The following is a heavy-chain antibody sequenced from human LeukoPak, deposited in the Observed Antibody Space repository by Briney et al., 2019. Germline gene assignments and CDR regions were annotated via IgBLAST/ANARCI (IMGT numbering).Heavy chain of an antibody. CDR2: ISYDGSNK. D-gene: IGHD2-2*02. Sequence: GGSLRLSCAASGFTFSNAWMSWVRQAPGKGLEWVAVISYDGSNKYYADSVKGRFTISRDNSKNTLYLQMNSLRAEDTAVYYCAKDEGDIVVVPAAITMTGYFDYWGQGTLVTVSS. CDR3: AKDEGDIVVVPAAITMTGYFDY. CDR1: GFTFSNAW. J-gene: IGHJ4*02. V-gene: IGHV3-30*18.